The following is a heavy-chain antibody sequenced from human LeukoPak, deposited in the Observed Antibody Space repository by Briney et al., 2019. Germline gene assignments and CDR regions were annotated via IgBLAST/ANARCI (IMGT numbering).Heavy chain of an antibody. D-gene: IGHD6-19*01. Sequence: GASVKVSCKASGYTFTSYAMHWVRQAPGQRLEWMGWSNAGNGNTKYSQEFQGRVTITRDTSASTAYMELSSLRSEDMAVYYRARDGGESAVAGTHYYYGMDVWGQGTTVTVSS. J-gene: IGHJ6*02. CDR2: SNAGNGNT. CDR1: GYTFTSYA. V-gene: IGHV1-3*02. CDR3: ARDGGESAVAGTHYYYGMDV.